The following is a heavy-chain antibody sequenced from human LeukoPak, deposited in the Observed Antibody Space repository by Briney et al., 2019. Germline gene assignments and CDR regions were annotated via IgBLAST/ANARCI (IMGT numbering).Heavy chain of an antibody. Sequence: LSLTCTVSGGSISSSSYYWGWIRQPPGKGLEWISYVSLTGDTIYYADSVQGRFTVSRDNAKNSLYLQMNSLRDEDTAVYYCARDESHASEYWGQGTLVTVSS. CDR2: VSLTGDTI. CDR3: ARDESHASEY. CDR1: GGSISSSSYY. V-gene: IGHV3-11*04. J-gene: IGHJ4*02.